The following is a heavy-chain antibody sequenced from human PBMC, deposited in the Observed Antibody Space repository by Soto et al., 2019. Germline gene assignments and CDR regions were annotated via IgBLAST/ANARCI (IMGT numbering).Heavy chain of an antibody. D-gene: IGHD2-15*01. J-gene: IGHJ1*01. CDR3: AKNLYCSGGSCYQYFQH. CDR1: GFTFSSYA. V-gene: IGHV3-23*01. CDR2: ISGSGGST. Sequence: GGSLRLSCAASGFTFSSYAMSWVRQAPGKGLEWVSAISGSGGSTYYADSVKGRFTISRDNSKNTLYLQMNSLRAEDTAVYYCAKNLYCSGGSCYQYFQHWGQGTLVTVSS.